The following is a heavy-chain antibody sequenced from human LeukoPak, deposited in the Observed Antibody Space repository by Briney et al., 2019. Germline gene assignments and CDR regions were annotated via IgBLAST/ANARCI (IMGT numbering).Heavy chain of an antibody. CDR1: GFTFSSYW. CDR2: IKPDGSEK. V-gene: IGHV3-7*01. D-gene: IGHD6-13*01. J-gene: IGHJ6*03. Sequence: GGSLRLSCAASGFTFSSYWMSWVRQAPGKGLEWVANIKPDGSEKYYVDFVKGRFTISRDNAKNSQYLQMNSLRAEDTAVYYCARESGSSSWFYYYYYYMDVWGKGTTVTISS. CDR3: ARESGSSSWFYYYYYYMDV.